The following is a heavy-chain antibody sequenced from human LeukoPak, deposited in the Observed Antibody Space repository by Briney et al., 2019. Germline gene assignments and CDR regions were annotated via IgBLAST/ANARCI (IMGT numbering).Heavy chain of an antibody. Sequence: ASVKVSCKASGYTFTSYGISWVRQAPGQGLEWMGIINPSGGSTSYAQKFQGRVTMTRDTSTSTVYMELSSLRSEDTTVYYCARDVYDSSGIWGQGTLVTVSS. V-gene: IGHV1-46*01. J-gene: IGHJ4*02. CDR2: INPSGGST. CDR1: GYTFTSYG. D-gene: IGHD3-22*01. CDR3: ARDVYDSSGI.